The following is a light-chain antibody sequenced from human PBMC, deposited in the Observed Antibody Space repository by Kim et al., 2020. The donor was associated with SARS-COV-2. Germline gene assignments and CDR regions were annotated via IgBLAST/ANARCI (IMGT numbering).Light chain of an antibody. CDR2: ENN. J-gene: IGLJ2*01. CDR3: QAWDRNTVI. CDR1: NLGDKY. Sequence: SYELTQPPSVSVSPGQTASITCSGDNLGDKYACWYQQKPGQSPVLVIYENNKRPSGIPERFSGSNSGNTATLTISGTQAMDEADYYCQAWDRNTVIFGGG. V-gene: IGLV3-1*01.